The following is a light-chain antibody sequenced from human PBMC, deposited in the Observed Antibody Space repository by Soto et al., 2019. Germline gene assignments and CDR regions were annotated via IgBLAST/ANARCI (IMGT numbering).Light chain of an antibody. CDR3: QQYYTTVPA. J-gene: IGKJ4*01. CDR1: QSVLYSSNNENY. V-gene: IGKV4-1*01. CDR2: RAS. Sequence: DVVLTQSPDSLAVSLGERATINCKSSQSVLYSSNNENYLAWYQQKPGQPPKLLIYRASTRESGVPHRFSGSGSGTDFTLTISDLQAEDVAIYYCQQYYTTVPAFGGGTTVEIK.